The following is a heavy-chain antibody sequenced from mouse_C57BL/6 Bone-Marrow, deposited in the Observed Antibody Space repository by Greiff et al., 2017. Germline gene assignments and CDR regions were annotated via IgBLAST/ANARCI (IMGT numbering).Heavy chain of an antibody. Sequence: EVPLQQSGAELVRPGSSVKMSCKTSGYTFTSYGINWVKQRPGQGLEWIGYIYIGNGYTAYNEKFKGKATLTSDTSSSTAYMQLSSLTSEDSAIYFCALGYSLFAYWGQGTLVTVSA. CDR3: ALGYSLFAY. V-gene: IGHV1-58*01. J-gene: IGHJ3*01. CDR2: IYIGNGYT. CDR1: GYTFTSYG. D-gene: IGHD2-3*01.